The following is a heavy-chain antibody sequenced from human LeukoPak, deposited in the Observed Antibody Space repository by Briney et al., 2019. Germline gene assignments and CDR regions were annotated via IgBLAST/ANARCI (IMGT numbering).Heavy chain of an antibody. Sequence: PGGSLRLSCAASGFTFSSYTMNWVRQAPGKGLGWVSSISRSSSYIYYADSMKGRFTISRDNANNSLFLQMNSLRAEDTAVYYCARGGVSVGGNFDYWGQGTLVTVSS. D-gene: IGHD4-23*01. V-gene: IGHV3-21*01. CDR2: ISRSSSYI. J-gene: IGHJ4*02. CDR1: GFTFSSYT. CDR3: ARGGVSVGGNFDY.